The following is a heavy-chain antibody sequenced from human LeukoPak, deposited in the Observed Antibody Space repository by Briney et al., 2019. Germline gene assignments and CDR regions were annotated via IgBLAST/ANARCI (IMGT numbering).Heavy chain of an antibody. CDR2: INHSGST. CDR1: GGSFSGCY. CDR3: ARGGSNYYGSGSYRRNWFDP. V-gene: IGHV4-34*01. Sequence: SETLSLTCAVYGGSFSGCYWSWIRQPPGKGLEWIGEINHSGSTNYNPSLKSRVTISVDTSKNQFSLKLSSVTAADTAVYYCARGGSNYYGSGSYRRNWFDPWGQGTLVTVSS. J-gene: IGHJ5*02. D-gene: IGHD3-10*01.